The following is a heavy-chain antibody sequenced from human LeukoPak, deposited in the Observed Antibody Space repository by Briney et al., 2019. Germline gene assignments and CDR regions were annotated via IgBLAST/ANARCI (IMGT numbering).Heavy chain of an antibody. CDR1: GFTFDDYA. CDR3: ARDWGSDY. Sequence: GGSLRLSCAASGFTFDDYAMHWVRQAPGKGLEWVSGISWNSGSIGYADSVKGRFTISRDNSKNMVYLQMNSLRGEDTAVYYCARDWGSDYWGQGTLVTVSS. J-gene: IGHJ4*02. V-gene: IGHV3-9*01. D-gene: IGHD7-27*01. CDR2: ISWNSGSI.